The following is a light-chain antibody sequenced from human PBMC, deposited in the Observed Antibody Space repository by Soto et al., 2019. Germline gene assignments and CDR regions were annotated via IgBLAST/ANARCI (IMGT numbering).Light chain of an antibody. V-gene: IGKV3-11*01. Sequence: EIVLTQSPATLSLSPGERATLSCRASQSVSSYLAWYQQKPGQAPRLLIYDASNRATGIPARFSGSGSGTDFTLTISSLELEDFSVYYCQQRSNWPPISVGQGTRLEIK. J-gene: IGKJ5*01. CDR2: DAS. CDR1: QSVSSY. CDR3: QQRSNWPPIS.